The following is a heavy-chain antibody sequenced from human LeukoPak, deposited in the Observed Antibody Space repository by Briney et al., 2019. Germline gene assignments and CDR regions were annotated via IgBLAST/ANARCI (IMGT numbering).Heavy chain of an antibody. CDR3: ARAQIVEVPYDY. J-gene: IGHJ4*02. Sequence: PSETLSLTCSVSYYSISRGHYWGWIRQPPGKGLEWIGSIYHSGSTYYNPSLKSRVTISVDTSKNQFSLKLSSVTAADTAVYYCARAQIVEVPYDYWGQGTLVTVSS. D-gene: IGHD3-22*01. CDR1: YYSISRGHY. CDR2: IYHSGST. V-gene: IGHV4-38-2*02.